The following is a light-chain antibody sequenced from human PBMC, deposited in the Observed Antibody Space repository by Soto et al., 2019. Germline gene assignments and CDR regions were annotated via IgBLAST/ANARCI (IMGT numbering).Light chain of an antibody. J-gene: IGKJ2*01. CDR1: QSISSL. CDR2: DVS. V-gene: IGKV1-5*01. CDR3: QEYTSFWYT. Sequence: DIQMTQSPSTLSASVGDRLTITCRASQSISSLLAWYQQKPGKAPNLLIYDVSNLESGVPSRFSGSGSGTEFTLTISSLQPDDFATYYCQEYTSFWYTFGQGTRLELK.